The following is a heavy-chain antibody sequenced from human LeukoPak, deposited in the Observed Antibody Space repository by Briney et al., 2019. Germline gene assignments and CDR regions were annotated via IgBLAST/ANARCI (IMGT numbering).Heavy chain of an antibody. V-gene: IGHV3-11*01. CDR3: ARGFVATSEFDY. CDR1: GFTFSDYY. CDR2: ISSSGGTI. Sequence: GGSLRLSCAASGFTFSDYYMSWIRQAPGKGLEWLSYISSSGGTIYYADSVRGRFTVSRDNDKNSLSLQMNSLRVEDTAVYYCARGFVATSEFDYWGQGTLVTVSS. D-gene: IGHD5-12*01. J-gene: IGHJ4*02.